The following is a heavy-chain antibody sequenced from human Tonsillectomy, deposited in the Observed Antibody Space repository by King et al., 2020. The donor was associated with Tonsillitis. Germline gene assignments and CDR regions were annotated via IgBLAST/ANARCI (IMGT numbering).Heavy chain of an antibody. V-gene: IGHV4-59*08. D-gene: IGHD6-13*01. CDR2: IYYSGST. CDR1: GGSISSYY. CDR3: ARHGYSSINYYYYYMDV. Sequence: QLQESGPGLVRPSETLSLTCTVSGGSISSYYWSWIRQPPGKGLEWIGYIYYSGSTNYNPSLKSRVTISVDTSKNQFSLNLSSVTAADTAVYYCARHGYSSINYYYYYMDVWGKGTTVTVSS. J-gene: IGHJ6*03.